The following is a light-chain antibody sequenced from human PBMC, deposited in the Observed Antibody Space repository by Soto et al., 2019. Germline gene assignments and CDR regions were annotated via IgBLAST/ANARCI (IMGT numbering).Light chain of an antibody. CDR2: EVS. Sequence: QSALTQPASVSGSHGQSITISSTGTSSDVGGYNYVSWYQKHPGKAPKLMIYEVSNRPSGVSNRVSGSKSGHTASLTISGLQVENEADYYCSSYTSSSTVVFGGGTKVTVL. CDR1: SSDVGGYNY. J-gene: IGLJ2*01. CDR3: SSYTSSSTVV. V-gene: IGLV2-14*01.